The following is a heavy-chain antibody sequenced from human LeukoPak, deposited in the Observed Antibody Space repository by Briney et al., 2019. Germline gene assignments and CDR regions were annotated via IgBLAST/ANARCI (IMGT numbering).Heavy chain of an antibody. CDR2: INHSGST. CDR1: GGSFSGYY. V-gene: IGHV4-34*01. D-gene: IGHD2-8*02. J-gene: IGHJ4*02. Sequence: RPSETLSLTCAVYGGSFSGYYWSWIRQPPGKGLEWIGEINHSGSTNYNPSLKSRVTISLDTSKNQFSLKLNSVTAADTAVYYCARTLLGRLFDYWGQGALVTVSS. CDR3: ARTLLGRLFDY.